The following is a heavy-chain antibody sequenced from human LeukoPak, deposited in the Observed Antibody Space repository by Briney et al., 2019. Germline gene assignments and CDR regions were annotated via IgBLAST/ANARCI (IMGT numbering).Heavy chain of an antibody. J-gene: IGHJ4*02. Sequence: GGSLRLSCAASGFTFSSYGMHWVRQAPGKGLEWVAFIRYDGSNKYYADSVKGRFTISRDNSKNTLYLQMNSLRAEDTAVYYCARVGYSGSYYAGFDYWGQGTLVTVSS. CDR2: IRYDGSNK. CDR1: GFTFSSYG. CDR3: ARVGYSGSYYAGFDY. D-gene: IGHD1-26*01. V-gene: IGHV3-30*02.